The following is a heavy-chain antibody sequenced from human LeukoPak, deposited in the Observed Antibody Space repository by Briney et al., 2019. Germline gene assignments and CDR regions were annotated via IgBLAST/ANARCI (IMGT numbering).Heavy chain of an antibody. CDR2: IYYSGST. CDR3: VRTFLRLGELSPEMDFDD. CDR1: GGSISSGDYY. Sequence: SETLSLTCTVSGGSISSGDYYWSWIRQPPGKGLEWIGYIYYSGSTYYNPSLKSRVTISVDTSKNQFSLKLSSVTAADTAVYYCVRTFLRLGELSPEMDFDDWGQGTLVTVSS. D-gene: IGHD3-16*02. V-gene: IGHV4-30-4*01. J-gene: IGHJ4*02.